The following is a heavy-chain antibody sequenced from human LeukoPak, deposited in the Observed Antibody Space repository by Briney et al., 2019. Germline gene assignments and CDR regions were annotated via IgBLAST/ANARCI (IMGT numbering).Heavy chain of an antibody. D-gene: IGHD3-9*01. Sequence: SETLSLTCTVSGGSISSGGYYWSWIRQHPGKGLEWIGYIYYSGSTYHNPSLKSRVTISVDTSKSQFSLKLSSVTAADTAVYYCAREVPDDILTGYYSLGYFDYWGQGTLVTVSS. V-gene: IGHV4-31*03. CDR1: GGSISSGGYY. CDR2: IYYSGST. J-gene: IGHJ4*02. CDR3: AREVPDDILTGYYSLGYFDY.